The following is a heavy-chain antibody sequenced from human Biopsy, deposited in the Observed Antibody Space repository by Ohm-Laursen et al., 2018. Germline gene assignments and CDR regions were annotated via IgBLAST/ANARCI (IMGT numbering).Heavy chain of an antibody. D-gene: IGHD2-2*01. Sequence: SLRLSCAAAKFTVRTNSMSWVRLAPGKGLEWVSVIYAGATTYYPDSVKGRFTISRDNSRNTVYLQMDSLRAEDTAVYYCARDVFCTTTSCYLFEYWGQGTLVTVSS. CDR2: IYAGATT. V-gene: IGHV3-66*01. J-gene: IGHJ4*02. CDR3: ARDVFCTTTSCYLFEY. CDR1: KFTVRTNS.